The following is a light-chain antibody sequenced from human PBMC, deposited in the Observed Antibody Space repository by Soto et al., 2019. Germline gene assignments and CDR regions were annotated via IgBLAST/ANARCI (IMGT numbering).Light chain of an antibody. CDR2: GIS. J-gene: IGKJ2*01. CDR1: QSVSSN. CDR3: QQYNDWPRT. V-gene: IGKV3-15*01. Sequence: EIVMTQSPATLSVSPGERATLSCRASQSVSSNLAWYQHKPGQAPRLLIYGISTRATGVPGSFSGSGSGTEFTLTISSLQSEDFGVYYCQQYNDWPRTFGQGTKVEIK.